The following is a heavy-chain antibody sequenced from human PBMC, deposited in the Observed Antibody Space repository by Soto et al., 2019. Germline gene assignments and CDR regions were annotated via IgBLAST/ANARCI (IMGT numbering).Heavy chain of an antibody. V-gene: IGHV3-30*03. CDR3: ATKVRVKNYYYYGMDT. CDR1: GFAFNTSG. J-gene: IGHJ6*02. Sequence: QVQLVESGGGVVQPGRSLRLSCEVSGFAFNTSGMYWVRQSPGRGLEWVAVISYDGYTQYYAESLKGRFTISRDNSKNTLFLNMNRLRSEDTAVYYCATKVRVKNYYYYGMDTWGQGTLVTVSS. D-gene: IGHD2-21*01. CDR2: ISYDGYTQ.